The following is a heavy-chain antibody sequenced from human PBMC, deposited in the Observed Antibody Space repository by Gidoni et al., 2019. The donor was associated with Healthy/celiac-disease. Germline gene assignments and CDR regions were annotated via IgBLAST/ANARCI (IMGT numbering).Heavy chain of an antibody. J-gene: IGHJ4*02. Sequence: QVQLQESGPGLVKPSETLSLTCTVSGGSISIYYWSWIRQPPGKGLEWIGYIYYSGSTNYNPSLKSRVTISVDTSKNQFSLKLSSVTAADTAVYYCARDVYYYDSSGYWYYFDYWGQGTLVTVSS. CDR1: GGSISIYY. CDR3: ARDVYYYDSSGYWYYFDY. D-gene: IGHD3-22*01. V-gene: IGHV4-59*01. CDR2: IYYSGST.